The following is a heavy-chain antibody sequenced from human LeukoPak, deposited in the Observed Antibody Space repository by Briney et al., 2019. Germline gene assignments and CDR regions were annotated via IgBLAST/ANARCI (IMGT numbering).Heavy chain of an antibody. CDR1: GFTFDDYA. V-gene: IGHV3-9*01. J-gene: IGHJ3*02. D-gene: IGHD2-15*01. CDR3: ARSCSEGTDAFDI. CDR2: ISWNSGSI. Sequence: PGGSLRLSCAASGFTFDDYAMHWVRQAPGKGLEWVSGISWNSGSIGYADSVKGRFTISRDNAKNSLYLQMNSLRAEDTALCYCARSCSEGTDAFDIWGQGTMVTVSS.